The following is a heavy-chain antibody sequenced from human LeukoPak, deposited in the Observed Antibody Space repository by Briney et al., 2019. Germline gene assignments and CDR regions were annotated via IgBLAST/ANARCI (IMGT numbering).Heavy chain of an antibody. D-gene: IGHD2-2*02. CDR1: GFTFSSHG. J-gene: IGHJ4*02. CDR2: ISYDGSNK. Sequence: PGGSLRLSCAASGFTFSSHGMHWVRQAPGKGLEWVAVISYDGSNKYYADSVKGRFTISRDNSKNTLYLQMNSLRAEDTAVYYCAKDEHRYCSSTSCYKPSDCWGQGTLVTVSS. CDR3: AKDEHRYCSSTSCYKPSDC. V-gene: IGHV3-30*18.